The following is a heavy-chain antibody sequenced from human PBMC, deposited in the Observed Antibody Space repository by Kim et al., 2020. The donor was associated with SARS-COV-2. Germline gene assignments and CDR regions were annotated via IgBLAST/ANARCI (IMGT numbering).Heavy chain of an antibody. CDR1: GPSISSYY. V-gene: IGHV4-59*01. CDR3: ALGWGSDSRTVAF. J-gene: IGHJ4*02. Sequence: SETLSLTCTVSGPSISSYYWSWIRQPPGKGLEWIGYIYYSGSTKYNPSLKSRVTISIDTSKSQFSLKLSSVTAADTAVYYCALGWGSDSRTVAFWGQGTLVTVSS. D-gene: IGHD6-13*01. CDR2: IYYSGST.